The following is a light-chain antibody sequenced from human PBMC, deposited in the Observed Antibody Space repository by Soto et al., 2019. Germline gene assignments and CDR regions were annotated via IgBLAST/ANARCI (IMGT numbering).Light chain of an antibody. V-gene: IGLV2-14*03. CDR2: NVD. CDR1: SSDVGGHNY. Sequence: QSVLTQVASVSASPGQSITISCTGTSSDVGGHNYVSWYQQHPGNAPKLMIYNVDYRPSGISNRFSGSKSGNTASLTISGLQADDEAYYYCSSYADSSTVLFGGGTKLTVL. J-gene: IGLJ2*01. CDR3: SSYADSSTVL.